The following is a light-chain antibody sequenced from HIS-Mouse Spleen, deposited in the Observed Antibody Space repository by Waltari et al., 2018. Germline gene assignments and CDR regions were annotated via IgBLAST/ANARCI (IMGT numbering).Light chain of an antibody. Sequence: DVVMTQSPLSLPVTLGQPASISCRSSQSLVHSDGNTYLNWFQQRPGQSPRRLIYKVSNRDSGVPDRFSGSGSGTDFTLKISRVEAEDVGVYYCQQYNSYLTFGGGTKVEIK. CDR1: QSLVHSDGNTY. CDR2: KVS. V-gene: IGKV2-30*02. J-gene: IGKJ4*01. CDR3: QQYNSYLT.